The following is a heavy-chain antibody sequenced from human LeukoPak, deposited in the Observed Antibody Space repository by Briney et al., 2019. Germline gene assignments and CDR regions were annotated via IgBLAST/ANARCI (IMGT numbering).Heavy chain of an antibody. CDR1: GFTFSSYT. CDR3: ARLTGVVNAFDY. CDR2: ISSGSSDI. V-gene: IGHV3-21*04. Sequence: GGSLRLSCAASGFTFSSYTMTWVRQAPGKGLEWVSSISSGSSDISYADSVKGRFTISGDNAKYSLYLQMNSLRAEDTAVYYCARLTGVVNAFDYWGQGTLVTVSS. J-gene: IGHJ4*02. D-gene: IGHD5-18*01.